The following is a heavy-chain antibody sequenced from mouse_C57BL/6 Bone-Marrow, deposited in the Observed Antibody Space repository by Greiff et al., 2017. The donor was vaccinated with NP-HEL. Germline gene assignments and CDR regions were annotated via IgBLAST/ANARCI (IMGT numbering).Heavy chain of an antibody. CDR3: TSFYYDYDGDY. D-gene: IGHD2-4*01. CDR2: IDPENGDT. V-gene: IGHV14-4*01. J-gene: IGHJ2*01. CDR1: GFNIKDDY. Sequence: DVQLQESGAELVRPGASVKLSCTASGFNIKDDYMHWVKQRPEQGLEWIGWIDPENGDTEYASKFQGKATITADTSSNTAYLQLSSLTSEDTAVYYCTSFYYDYDGDYWGQGTTLTVSS.